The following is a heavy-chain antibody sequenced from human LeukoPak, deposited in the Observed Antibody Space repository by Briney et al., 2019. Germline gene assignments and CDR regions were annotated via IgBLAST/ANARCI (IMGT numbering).Heavy chain of an antibody. CDR3: ARLGYCTNGVCYRKHNRLDP. D-gene: IGHD2-8*01. V-gene: IGHV1-18*01. J-gene: IGHJ5*02. Sequence: AASVTVSCKAFGYTFISYGVTWVRQAPGQGLEWMGWISGYNGYTNYAKNFQDRVTMTTDTSTNTAYMELRSLRSDDTAVYYCARLGYCTNGVCYRKHNRLDPWGQGTLVTVSP. CDR1: GYTFISYG. CDR2: ISGYNGYT.